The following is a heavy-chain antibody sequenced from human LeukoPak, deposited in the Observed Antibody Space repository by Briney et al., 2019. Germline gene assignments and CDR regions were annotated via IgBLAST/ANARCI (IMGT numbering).Heavy chain of an antibody. CDR2: IKQDGSEK. V-gene: IGHV3-7*01. D-gene: IGHD4-17*01. Sequence: GGSLRLSCAASRFTFSSYWMSWVRQAPGKGLEWVANIKQDGSEKYYVDSVKGRFTISRDNAKNSLYLQMNSLRAEDTAVYYCARVRYGDYVDWYFDLWGRGTLVTVSS. J-gene: IGHJ2*01. CDR1: RFTFSSYW. CDR3: ARVRYGDYVDWYFDL.